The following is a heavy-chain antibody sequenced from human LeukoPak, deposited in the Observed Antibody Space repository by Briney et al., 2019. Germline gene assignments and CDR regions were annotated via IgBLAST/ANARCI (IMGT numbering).Heavy chain of an antibody. CDR2: ISGSGGST. J-gene: IGHJ3*02. D-gene: IGHD1-1*01. Sequence: GRSLRLSCAASGFTFSSYAMSWVRQAPGKGLEWVSAISGSGGSTYYADSVKGRFTISRDNSKNTLYLQMNSLRGEDTALYYCARGGLIQRHAFDIWGQGTMVTVSS. CDR1: GFTFSSYA. V-gene: IGHV3-23*01. CDR3: ARGGLIQRHAFDI.